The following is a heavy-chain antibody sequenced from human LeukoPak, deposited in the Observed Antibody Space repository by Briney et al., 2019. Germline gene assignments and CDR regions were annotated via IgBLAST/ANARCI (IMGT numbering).Heavy chain of an antibody. J-gene: IGHJ4*02. CDR2: ISYDGNNK. CDR3: ARVGSIAAAGTVDY. D-gene: IGHD6-13*01. CDR1: GFTFSNYA. V-gene: IGHV3-30*03. Sequence: GGSLRLSCAAYGFTFSNYAMHWVRQAPGKGLEWVAAISYDGNNKYYADSVRGRFTISRDNSESTLYLQMNGLRAEDTAVCYCARVGSIAAAGTVDYWGQGTLVTVSS.